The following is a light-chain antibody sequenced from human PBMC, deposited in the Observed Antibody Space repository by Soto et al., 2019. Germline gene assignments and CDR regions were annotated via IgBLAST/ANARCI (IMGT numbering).Light chain of an antibody. J-gene: IGKJ2*01. CDR2: GAS. Sequence: EIVLTQSPGTLSLSPGERATLSCRASQSVSSSYLAWYQQKPGQAPRLLIYGASSRATGIPDRFSGSGSGTDFTVTISRLEPEDFAVYYCQQYGSSPVTFGQGTKLEIK. V-gene: IGKV3-20*01. CDR3: QQYGSSPVT. CDR1: QSVSSSY.